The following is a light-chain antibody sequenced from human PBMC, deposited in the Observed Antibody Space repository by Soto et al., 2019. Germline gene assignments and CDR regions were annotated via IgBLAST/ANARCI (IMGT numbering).Light chain of an antibody. J-gene: IGKJ4*01. CDR3: LQDYDYPLI. CDR2: ASS. CDR1: QGIRND. V-gene: IGKV1-6*01. Sequence: AIQMTQSPSSLSASVGDRVTISCRASQGIRNDLGWYQQKPGKAPKLLIYASSTLQSGVPSRFSGSGSGTDFTLTISSLQPEDFATDYCLQDYDYPLIFGGGTKVQIK.